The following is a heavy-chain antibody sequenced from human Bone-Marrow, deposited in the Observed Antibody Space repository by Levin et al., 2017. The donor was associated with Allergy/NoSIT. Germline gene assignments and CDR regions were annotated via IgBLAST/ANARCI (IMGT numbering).Heavy chain of an antibody. J-gene: IGHJ1*01. V-gene: IGHV3-11*01. CDR2: ISSSGSTI. CDR1: GFTFCDYY. Sequence: LSLTCAASGFTFCDYYMSWIRQAPGKGLEWVSYISSSGSTIYYADSVKGRFTIPRDNAKNSLYLQMNSLRAEDTAVYYCAIFRRGIRARPGGYFQHWGQGTLVTVSS. D-gene: IGHD3-10*01. CDR3: AIFRRGIRARPGGYFQH.